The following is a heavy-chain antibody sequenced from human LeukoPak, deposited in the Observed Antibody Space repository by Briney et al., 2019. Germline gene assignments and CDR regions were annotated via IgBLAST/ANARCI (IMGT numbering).Heavy chain of an antibody. D-gene: IGHD6-6*01. V-gene: IGHV3-64*01. CDR3: ARGGSIAARPIDY. Sequence: GGSLRLSCAASGFTFSSYAMHWVRQAPGKGLEYVSAISSNGGSTYYANSVKGRFTISRDNSKNTLFLRMGSLRAEDMAVYYCARGGSIAARPIDYWGQGTLVTVSS. CDR1: GFTFSSYA. CDR2: ISSNGGST. J-gene: IGHJ4*02.